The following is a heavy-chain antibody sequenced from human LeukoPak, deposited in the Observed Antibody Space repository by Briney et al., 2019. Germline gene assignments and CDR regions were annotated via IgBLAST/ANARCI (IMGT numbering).Heavy chain of an antibody. D-gene: IGHD3-3*01. J-gene: IGHJ6*02. Sequence: SETLSLTCTVSGGSISSSSYYWGWLRQPPGKGVEWIGSIYYSGSTYYNPSLKSRVTISVDTSKNQFSLKLSSVTAADTAVYYCARRPYDFWSGYYLYYYYGMDVWGQGTTVTVSS. V-gene: IGHV4-39*01. CDR1: GGSISSSSYY. CDR3: ARRPYDFWSGYYLYYYYGMDV. CDR2: IYYSGST.